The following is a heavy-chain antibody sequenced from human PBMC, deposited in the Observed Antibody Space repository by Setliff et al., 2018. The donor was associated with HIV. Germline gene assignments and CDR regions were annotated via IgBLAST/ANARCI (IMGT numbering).Heavy chain of an antibody. CDR1: GGSISSYY. J-gene: IGHJ2*01. CDR2: IYYSGST. CDR3: ARVDCSGGSCYSDWYFDL. D-gene: IGHD2-15*01. V-gene: IGHV4-59*01. Sequence: SETLSLTCTVSGGSISSYYWSWIRQPPGKGLEWIGYIYYSGSTNYNPSLKSRVTISVDTSKNQFSLKLSSVTAADTAVYYCARVDCSGGSCYSDWYFDLWGRGTRVTVS.